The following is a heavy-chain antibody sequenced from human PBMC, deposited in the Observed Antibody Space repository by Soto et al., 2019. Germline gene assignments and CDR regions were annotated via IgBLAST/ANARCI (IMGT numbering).Heavy chain of an antibody. CDR3: ARRESRRPLDH. V-gene: IGHV4-30-2*05. Sequence: SETLSLTCAVSGGSISSGGYSWSWIRQPPGKGLEWIGYIYHSGSTYYNPSLKSRLTISIDTSKNQFYLRLSSVTAADTAMYYCARRESRRPLDHWGPGILVNLSS. CDR1: GGSISSGGYS. D-gene: IGHD3-10*01. CDR2: IYHSGST. J-gene: IGHJ4*02.